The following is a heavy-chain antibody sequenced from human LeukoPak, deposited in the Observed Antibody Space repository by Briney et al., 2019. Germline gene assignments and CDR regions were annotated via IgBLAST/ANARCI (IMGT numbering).Heavy chain of an antibody. J-gene: IGHJ3*02. V-gene: IGHV3-48*01. CDR3: ARDPEGSGSYNDAFDI. CDR2: ISSSSSTI. D-gene: IGHD3-10*01. CDR1: GFTFSSYS. Sequence: GGSLRLSCAASGFTFSSYSMNWVRQAPGKGLEWVSYISSSSSTIYYADSVKGRFTISRDNAKNALYLQMNSLRAEDTAVYYCARDPEGSGSYNDAFDIWGQGTMVTVSS.